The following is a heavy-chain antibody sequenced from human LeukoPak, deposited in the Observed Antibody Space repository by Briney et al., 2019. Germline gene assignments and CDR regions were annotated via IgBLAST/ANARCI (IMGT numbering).Heavy chain of an antibody. D-gene: IGHD6-13*01. Sequence: PSETLSLTCTVSGASVSNASYYWSWIRQPPGKGLDWIGYVYYSGSTNYSPSLKSRVTVSVDTSKNQFSLKLTSVTAADTAVYYCARVGSSWYWFDPWGQGTLVTVSS. CDR3: ARVGSSWYWFDP. CDR2: VYYSGST. CDR1: GASVSNASYY. J-gene: IGHJ5*02. V-gene: IGHV4-61*01.